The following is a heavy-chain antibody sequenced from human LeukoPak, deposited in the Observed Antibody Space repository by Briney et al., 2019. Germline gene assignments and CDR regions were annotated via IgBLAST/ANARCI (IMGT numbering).Heavy chain of an antibody. CDR2: IYHSGST. CDR1: GYSISSGYY. Sequence: PSETLSLTCTVSGYSISSGYYWGWIRQPPGKGLEWIGSIYHSGSTYCNPSLKSRVTISVDTSKNQFSLKLSSVTAADTAVYYCASNRLPHFDYWGQGTLVTVSS. D-gene: IGHD2/OR15-2a*01. J-gene: IGHJ4*02. V-gene: IGHV4-38-2*02. CDR3: ASNRLPHFDY.